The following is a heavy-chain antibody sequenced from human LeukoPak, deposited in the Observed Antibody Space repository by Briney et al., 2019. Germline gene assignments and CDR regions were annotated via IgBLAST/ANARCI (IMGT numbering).Heavy chain of an antibody. Sequence: GGSLRLSCAASGFTFSSYSMNWVRQAPGKGLEWVGRIRSNSDGGTIDYAAPVKGRFTLSRDDSKTTLYLQMNSLQTEDTAVYYCATDFYDSTWGQGALVTVSS. CDR2: IRSNSDGGTI. V-gene: IGHV3-15*07. J-gene: IGHJ5*02. D-gene: IGHD3-22*01. CDR3: ATDFYDST. CDR1: GFTFSSYS.